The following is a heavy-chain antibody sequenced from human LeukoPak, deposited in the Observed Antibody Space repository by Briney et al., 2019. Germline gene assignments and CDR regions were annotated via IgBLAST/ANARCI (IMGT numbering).Heavy chain of an antibody. CDR3: ARQVKTYYDFWSGPGYFDS. Sequence: PSETLSLTCSGSGVSITNSKYYWGWIRQPPGKGLEWIGSVDYSGRAFYNPSLKSRGTISADTSKNQFSLRLRSATAADMAVYYCARQVKTYYDFWSGPGYFDSWGQGTLVTVSS. J-gene: IGHJ4*02. CDR2: VDYSGRA. CDR1: GVSITNSKYY. D-gene: IGHD3-3*01. V-gene: IGHV4-39*01.